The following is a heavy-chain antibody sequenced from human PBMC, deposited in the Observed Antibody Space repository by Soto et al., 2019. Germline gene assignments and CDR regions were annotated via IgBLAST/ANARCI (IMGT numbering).Heavy chain of an antibody. Sequence: QVQLQESGPGLVKPSQTLSLTCTVSGGSISSGGYYWSWIRQHPGKGLEWIGYIYYSGSTYYNPYLISRVTISVDTSKNQSSLKLSSVTAADTAVDECSRESGPVGVFVYYAAFDIWGQGTMVTVSS. J-gene: IGHJ3*02. CDR2: IYYSGST. V-gene: IGHV4-31*03. CDR1: GGSISSGGYY. CDR3: SRESGPVGVFVYYAAFDI. D-gene: IGHD3-10*01.